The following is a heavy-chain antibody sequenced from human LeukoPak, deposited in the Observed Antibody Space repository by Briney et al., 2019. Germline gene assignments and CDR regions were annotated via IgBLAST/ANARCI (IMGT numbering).Heavy chain of an antibody. CDR2: IYYTGST. CDR1: GGSINSYY. CDR3: ARGSSWGEHS. V-gene: IGHV4-59*01. D-gene: IGHD3-16*01. J-gene: IGHJ4*02. Sequence: SETLSLTCTVSGGSINSYYWSWIRQPPGKGLEWIGYIYYTGSTNYNPSLKSRDTISVVRSMNQFSMRLTSVTAADTAVYYCARGSSWGEHSWGQGTLVTVSS.